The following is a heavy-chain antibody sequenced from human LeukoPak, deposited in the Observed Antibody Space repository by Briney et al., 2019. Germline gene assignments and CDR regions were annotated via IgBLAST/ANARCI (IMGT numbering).Heavy chain of an antibody. CDR2: IYYSGST. D-gene: IGHD3-9*01. Sequence: SETLSLTCAVYGVSFSDYYWTWIRQPPGKGLEWIGYIYYSGSTFYNPSLQSRVSISVDTSKNQFSFRLSSVTAADAAVYYCARGPLPLRYFDYWGQGTLVTVSS. J-gene: IGHJ4*02. CDR1: GVSFSDYY. CDR3: ARGPLPLRYFDY. V-gene: IGHV4-30-4*08.